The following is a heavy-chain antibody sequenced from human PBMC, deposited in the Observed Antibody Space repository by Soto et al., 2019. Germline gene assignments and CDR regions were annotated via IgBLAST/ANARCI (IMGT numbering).Heavy chain of an antibody. CDR1: GFSFSDHY. V-gene: IGHV3-72*01. CDR3: ARISAAASNAFDI. J-gene: IGHJ3*02. Sequence: PGGSLRLSCVGSGFSFSDHYMDWVRQAPGKGLEWVGRSRNRVKKYTTEYAASVRGRFTISRDESKNSLYLQMNSLRIEDTAVYYCARISAAASNAFDIWGQGTMVTVSS. CDR2: SRNRVKKYTT. D-gene: IGHD6-13*01.